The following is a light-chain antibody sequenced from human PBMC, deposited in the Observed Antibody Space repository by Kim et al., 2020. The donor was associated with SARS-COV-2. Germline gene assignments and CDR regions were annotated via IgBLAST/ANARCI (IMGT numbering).Light chain of an antibody. CDR1: QNISSY. CDR2: AAS. Sequence: DIQMTQSPSSLSASVGDRVTITCRASQNISSYLNWYQQKPGKAPKLLIYAASSLQSGVPSRFSGSGSGTDFTLTISSLQPEDFATYYCQQSYSTPTWMFGRGTKV. V-gene: IGKV1-39*01. CDR3: QQSYSTPTWM. J-gene: IGKJ1*01.